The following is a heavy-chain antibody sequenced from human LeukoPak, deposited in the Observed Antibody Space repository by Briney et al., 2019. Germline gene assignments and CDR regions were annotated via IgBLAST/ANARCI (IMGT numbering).Heavy chain of an antibody. Sequence: PGGSLRLSCAASGFTFSSYGMHWVRQAPGKGLEWVAFIRYDGSNKHYADPVKGRFTISRDNSKNTLYLQMNSLRAEDTAVYYCAKASTYYAILTGYFDYWGQGTLVTVSS. V-gene: IGHV3-30*02. D-gene: IGHD3-9*01. J-gene: IGHJ4*02. CDR1: GFTFSSYG. CDR2: IRYDGSNK. CDR3: AKASTYYAILTGYFDY.